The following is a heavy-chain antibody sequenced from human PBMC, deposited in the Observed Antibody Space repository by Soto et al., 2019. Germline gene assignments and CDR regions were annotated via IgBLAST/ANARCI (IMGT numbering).Heavy chain of an antibody. Sequence: ASVKVSCKASGYTFTNYAIDWVRQAPGQRLEWMGWINAGNGNTKYSQKFLGRVTITRDTSASTAYMELSSLRSEDTAVYYCARDMGFGLPDYWGQGILVTVSS. V-gene: IGHV1-3*01. CDR2: INAGNGNT. CDR1: GYTFTNYA. D-gene: IGHD3-10*01. J-gene: IGHJ4*02. CDR3: ARDMGFGLPDY.